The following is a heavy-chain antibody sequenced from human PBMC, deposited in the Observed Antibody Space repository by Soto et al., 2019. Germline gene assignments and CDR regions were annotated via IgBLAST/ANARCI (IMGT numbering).Heavy chain of an antibody. CDR1: GFTFSSYW. J-gene: IGHJ1*01. CDR2: INSDGSST. D-gene: IGHD2-15*01. V-gene: IGHV3-74*01. Sequence: EVQLVESGGGLVQPGGSLRLSCAASGFTFSSYWRHWVRQAPGKGLVWVSRINSDGSSTSYADSVKGRFTISRDNAKNTLYLQMNSLRAEDTAVYYCARALYCSGGSCYRHFQHWGQGTLVTVSS. CDR3: ARALYCSGGSCYRHFQH.